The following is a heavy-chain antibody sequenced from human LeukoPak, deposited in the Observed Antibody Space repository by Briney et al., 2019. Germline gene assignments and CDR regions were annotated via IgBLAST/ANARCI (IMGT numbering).Heavy chain of an antibody. CDR1: GFTLSTYW. D-gene: IGHD6-19*01. CDR3: ARDRRSGLDH. V-gene: IGHV3-7*03. Sequence: GGSLRLSCVASGFTLSTYWMNWVRQAPGKGLEWVANIMQDGSVQHYVDSVKGRFTISRDNAKNSLYLYMNSLRVEDTAMYYCARDRRSGLDHWGQGALVTVSS. J-gene: IGHJ4*02. CDR2: IMQDGSVQ.